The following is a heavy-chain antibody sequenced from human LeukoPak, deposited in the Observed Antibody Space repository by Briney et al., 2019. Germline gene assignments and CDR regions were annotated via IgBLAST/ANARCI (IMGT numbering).Heavy chain of an antibody. Sequence: SETLSLTCTVSGGSISSYYWNWIRQPPGKGLEWIGYISHSGSTDYNPSLKSRVTISVDTSKIQFSLKLSSLTAADTAVYYCARQAGRRTTVGAFDIWGQGTMVTVSS. D-gene: IGHD4-23*01. J-gene: IGHJ3*02. CDR1: GGSISSYY. CDR3: ARQAGRRTTVGAFDI. V-gene: IGHV4-59*08. CDR2: ISHSGST.